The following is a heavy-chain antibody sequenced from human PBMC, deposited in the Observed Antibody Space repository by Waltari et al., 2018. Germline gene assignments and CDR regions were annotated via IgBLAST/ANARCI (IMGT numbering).Heavy chain of an antibody. CDR2: IIPILGIA. D-gene: IGHD6-13*01. CDR1: GGTFSSYT. CDR3: ARVHPSAAGKGVYYFDY. J-gene: IGHJ4*02. Sequence: QVQLVQSGAEVKKPGSSVKVSCKASGGTFSSYTISWVRQAPGQGLEWMGRIIPILGIANYAQKFQGSVTITADKSTSTAYMELSILRSEDTAVYYCARVHPSAAGKGVYYFDYWGQGTLVTVSS. V-gene: IGHV1-69*02.